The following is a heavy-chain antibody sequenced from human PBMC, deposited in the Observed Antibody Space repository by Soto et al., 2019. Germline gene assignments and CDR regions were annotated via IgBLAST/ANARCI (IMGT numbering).Heavy chain of an antibody. J-gene: IGHJ4*02. Sequence: PSETLSLTCAVSGGSITSGAYSWSWIRQPPGKGLEWIGYIFHSGSTFFNPSLKSRVTISVDTSKNQFSLKLSSVTAADTAVYYCARWWFGEFFDYWGQGTLVTVSS. CDR2: IFHSGST. CDR1: GGSITSGAYS. V-gene: IGHV4-30-2*05. CDR3: ARWWFGEFFDY. D-gene: IGHD3-10*01.